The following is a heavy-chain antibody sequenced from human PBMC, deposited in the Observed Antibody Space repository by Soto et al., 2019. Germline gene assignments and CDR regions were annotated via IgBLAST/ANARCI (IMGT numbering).Heavy chain of an antibody. CDR2: IFSNDER. D-gene: IGHD2-15*01. CDR3: ARIRPLTSGGSWGWFDP. V-gene: IGHV2-26*01. CDR1: GFSLSNAGMG. Sequence: QVTLKESGPVLVKPTETLTLTCTVSGFSLSNAGMGVSWIRQPPGKALEWLAHIFSNDERSYSTSLKNRLTISKDTSKSQVVLTMTNMDPVDTATYYCARIRPLTSGGSWGWFDPWGQGTLVTVSS. J-gene: IGHJ5*02.